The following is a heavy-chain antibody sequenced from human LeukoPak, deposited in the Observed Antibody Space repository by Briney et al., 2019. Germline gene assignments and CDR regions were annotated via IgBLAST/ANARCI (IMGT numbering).Heavy chain of an antibody. CDR2: IYYSGST. D-gene: IGHD2/OR15-2a*01. CDR3: VLSVSLWAYFEY. CDR1: GGSISSYY. Sequence: SETLSLTCTVSGGSISSYYWSWIRQPPGKGLEWIGYIYYSGSTNYNPSLKSRVTISVDTSKNQFSLKLSSVTAADTAVYYCVLSVSLWAYFEYWGQGTLVTVSS. V-gene: IGHV4-59*01. J-gene: IGHJ4*02.